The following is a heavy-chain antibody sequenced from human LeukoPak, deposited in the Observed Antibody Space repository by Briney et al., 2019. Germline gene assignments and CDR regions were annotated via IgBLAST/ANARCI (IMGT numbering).Heavy chain of an antibody. Sequence: GGSLRLSCAASGFTFSDYYMSWIRQAPGKGLEWVSYISSRGTTIYYSDSVRGRFTLSRDNAKNSLSLQMNSLRADDTAVYYCARDGSGWYFSWGQGTLVTVSS. CDR2: ISSRGTTI. D-gene: IGHD6-19*01. CDR1: GFTFSDYY. J-gene: IGHJ4*02. CDR3: ARDGSGWYFS. V-gene: IGHV3-11*01.